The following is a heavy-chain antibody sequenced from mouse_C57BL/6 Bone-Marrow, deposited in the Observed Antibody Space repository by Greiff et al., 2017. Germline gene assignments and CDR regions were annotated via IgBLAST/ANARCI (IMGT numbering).Heavy chain of an antibody. V-gene: IGHV1-64*01. CDR3: AINWDNAMDY. CDR2: IHPNSGST. D-gene: IGHD4-1*02. CDR1: GYTFTSYW. J-gene: IGHJ4*01. Sequence: QVQLQQPGAELVKPGASVKLSCKASGYTFTSYWMHWVKQRPGKGLEWIGMIHPNSGSTNYNEKLKSKATLTVDKSSSTAYMQLSSLTSEDSAVYYCAINWDNAMDYWGQGTSVTVSS.